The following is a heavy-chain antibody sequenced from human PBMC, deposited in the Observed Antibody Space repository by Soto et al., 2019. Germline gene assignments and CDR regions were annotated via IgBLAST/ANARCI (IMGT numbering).Heavy chain of an antibody. Sequence: GGSLRLSCAASGFTFSSYGMHWVRQAPGKGLEWVAVISYDGSNKYYADSVKGRFTISRDNSKNTLYLQMNSLRAEDTAVYYCAKDTYYYDSSGYYYYYYYGMDVWGQGTTVTVSS. CDR3: AKDTYYYDSSGYYYYYYYGMDV. D-gene: IGHD3-22*01. J-gene: IGHJ6*02. CDR2: ISYDGSNK. V-gene: IGHV3-30*18. CDR1: GFTFSSYG.